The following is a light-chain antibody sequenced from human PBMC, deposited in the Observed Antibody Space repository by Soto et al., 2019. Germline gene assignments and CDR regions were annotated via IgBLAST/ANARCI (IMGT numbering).Light chain of an antibody. CDR3: QQYDNWPILT. J-gene: IGKJ3*01. Sequence: IVLTQSPATLSVSPGDRATLFCRASQSVSSNLAWYQQTPGQAPRLLIYDASTRATGIPARFSGSGSGIEFTLTISSLQYEDFAVYYCQQYDNWPILTFGPGTKVDIK. CDR1: QSVSSN. V-gene: IGKV3-15*01. CDR2: DAS.